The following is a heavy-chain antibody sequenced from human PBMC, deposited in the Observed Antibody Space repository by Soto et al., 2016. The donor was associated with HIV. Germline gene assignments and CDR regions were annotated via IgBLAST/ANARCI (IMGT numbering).Heavy chain of an antibody. V-gene: IGHV1-2*02. CDR1: GYTFSGYY. Sequence: QVQLVQSGAEVKKPGASMKVSCKASGYTFSGYYMHWVRQAPGQGLEWMGWINPNSGGTNYAQMFQGRVTMTRDTSTSTAYMELSRLRSDDTAVYYCARRYGSSGYYPGGFDPWGQGTLVTVSS. J-gene: IGHJ5*02. D-gene: IGHD3-22*01. CDR2: INPNSGGT. CDR3: ARRYGSSGYYPGGFDP.